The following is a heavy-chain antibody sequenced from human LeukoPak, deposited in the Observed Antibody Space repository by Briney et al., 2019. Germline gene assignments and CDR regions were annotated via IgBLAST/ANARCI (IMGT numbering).Heavy chain of an antibody. Sequence: PGGSLRLSCAASGFTVSSNYMSWVRQAPGKGLELVSVIYSGGSTDYADSVKGRFTISRDNSKNTLYLQMNSLRAEDTAVYYCAREFPASYYYDSSGYYFDYWGQGTLVTVTS. CDR1: GFTVSSNY. CDR3: AREFPASYYYDSSGYYFDY. J-gene: IGHJ4*02. D-gene: IGHD3-22*01. CDR2: IYSGGST. V-gene: IGHV3-53*01.